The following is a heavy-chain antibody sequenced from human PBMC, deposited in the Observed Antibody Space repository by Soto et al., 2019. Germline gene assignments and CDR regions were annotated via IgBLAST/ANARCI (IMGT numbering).Heavy chain of an antibody. CDR2: ISSSSSYI. CDR1: GFTFSSYS. D-gene: IGHD6-6*01. J-gene: IGHJ6*04. Sequence: PGGSLRLSCAASGFTFSSYSMNWVRQAPGKGLEWVSSISSSSSYIYYADSVKGRFTISRDNAKNSLYLQMNSLRAEDTAVYYCARFPYSSSSYYYYGMDVWGKGTTVTVSS. V-gene: IGHV3-21*01. CDR3: ARFPYSSSSYYYYGMDV.